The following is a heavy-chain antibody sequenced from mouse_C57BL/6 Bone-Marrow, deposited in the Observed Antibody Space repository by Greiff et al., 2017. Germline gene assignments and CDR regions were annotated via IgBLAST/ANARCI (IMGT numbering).Heavy chain of an antibody. V-gene: IGHV1-52*01. CDR2: IDPSDSET. CDR1: GYTFTSYW. D-gene: IGHD2-4*01. Sequence: VQLQQPGAELVRPGSSVKLSCKASGYTFTSYWMHWVKQRPIQGLEWIGNIDPSDSETHYNQKFKDKSTLTVDKSSRPAYMHLSSLTSEDSAVYYCARYDYVWAWFAYWGQGTLVTVSA. CDR3: ARYDYVWAWFAY. J-gene: IGHJ3*01.